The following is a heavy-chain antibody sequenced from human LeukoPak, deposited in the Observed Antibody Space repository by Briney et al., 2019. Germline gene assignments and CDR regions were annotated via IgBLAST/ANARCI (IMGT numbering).Heavy chain of an antibody. CDR3: ARGAVAGLYYFDY. J-gene: IGHJ4*02. CDR2: INSDGSST. CDR1: GFTFSSYX. D-gene: IGHD6-19*01. V-gene: IGHV3-74*01. Sequence: GGSLRLSRAASGFTFSSYXXHWVXQAXXXXXXXXXRINSDGSSTSYADSVKGRFTISRDNAKNTLYLQMNSLRAEDTAVYYCARGAVAGLYYFDYWGQGTLVTVSS.